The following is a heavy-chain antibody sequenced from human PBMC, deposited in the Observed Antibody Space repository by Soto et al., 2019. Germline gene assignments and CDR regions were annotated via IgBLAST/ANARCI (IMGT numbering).Heavy chain of an antibody. CDR1: GFTFSSYG. Sequence: QVQLVESGGGVVQPGRSLRLSCAASGFTFSSYGMHWVRQAPGKGLEWVAVIWYDGSNKYYADSVKGRFTISRDNSKNTLYLQMNSLRAEDTAVYYCATLCDSSGYYQYYFDYWGQGTLVTVSS. J-gene: IGHJ4*02. V-gene: IGHV3-33*01. CDR3: ATLCDSSGYYQYYFDY. CDR2: IWYDGSNK. D-gene: IGHD3-22*01.